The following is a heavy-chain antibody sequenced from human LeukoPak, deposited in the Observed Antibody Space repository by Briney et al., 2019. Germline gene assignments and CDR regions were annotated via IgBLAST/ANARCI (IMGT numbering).Heavy chain of an antibody. CDR1: GGSISSYY. CDR2: IYTSGST. J-gene: IGHJ5*02. Sequence: SETLSLTCTVSGGSISSYYWSWIRQPAGKGLEWIGRIYTSGSTNYNPSLKSRVTMSVDTSKNQFSLKLTSVTAADAAVYFCARGGYYGSGNDFRFDPWGQGTLVTVSS. CDR3: ARGGYYGSGNDFRFDP. V-gene: IGHV4-4*07. D-gene: IGHD3-10*01.